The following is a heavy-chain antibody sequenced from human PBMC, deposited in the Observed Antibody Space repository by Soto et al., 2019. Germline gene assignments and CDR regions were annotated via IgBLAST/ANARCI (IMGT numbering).Heavy chain of an antibody. CDR2: IEQIGSEK. V-gene: IGHV3-7*01. J-gene: IGHJ3*02. Sequence: EVQLVESGGGLVQPGGSLRLSCAASGFTFSSYYMSWVRQAPGKGLEWVANIEQIGSEKYYVDSVKGRFTISRDNAKNSLYLQMNSLIAEDTAVYYCARIHGGSGSYRDDAFDIWGQGTMVTVSS. CDR3: ARIHGGSGSYRDDAFDI. CDR1: GFTFSSYY. D-gene: IGHD3-10*01.